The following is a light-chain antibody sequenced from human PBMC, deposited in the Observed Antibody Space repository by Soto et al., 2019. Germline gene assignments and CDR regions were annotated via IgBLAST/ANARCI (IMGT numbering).Light chain of an antibody. CDR3: SSYGGSNNFVV. J-gene: IGLJ2*01. Sequence: QSALTQPPSASGSPGQSVTISCTGTSSDIGGNNFVSWYQHHPGKAPKLMLYDVIKRPSGVPARFSGSKSGNTASLTVSGFQAEDEANYYCSSYGGSNNFVVFGGGTKLTVL. CDR2: DVI. CDR1: SSDIGGNNF. V-gene: IGLV2-8*01.